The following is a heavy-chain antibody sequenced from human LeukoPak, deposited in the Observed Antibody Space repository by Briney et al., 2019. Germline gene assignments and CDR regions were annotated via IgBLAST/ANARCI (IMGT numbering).Heavy chain of an antibody. V-gene: IGHV3-9*01. CDR2: ISWNSGSI. CDR3: AKDQDRFLGKFDY. Sequence: GRSLRLSCAASGFTFDDYAMHWVRQAPGKGLEWVSGISWNSGSIGYADSVKGRFTISRDNAKNSLYLQMNSLRAEDTALYYCAKDQDRFLGKFDYWGQGTLVTVSS. CDR1: GFTFDDYA. D-gene: IGHD3-3*01. J-gene: IGHJ4*02.